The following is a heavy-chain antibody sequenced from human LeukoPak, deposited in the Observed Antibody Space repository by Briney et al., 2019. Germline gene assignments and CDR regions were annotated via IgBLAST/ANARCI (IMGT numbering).Heavy chain of an antibody. CDR1: GGSMDSSRYY. J-gene: IGHJ4*02. D-gene: IGHD5-18*01. CDR2: IYTSGST. CDR3: ASLGYSYGF. V-gene: IGHV4-61*02. Sequence: SETLSLTCTVPGGSMDSSRYYWSWIRQPAGKGLEWIGRIYTSGSTNYNPSLKSRVTMSVDTSKNQFSLKLSSVTAADTAVYYCASLGYSYGFWGQGTLVSVSS.